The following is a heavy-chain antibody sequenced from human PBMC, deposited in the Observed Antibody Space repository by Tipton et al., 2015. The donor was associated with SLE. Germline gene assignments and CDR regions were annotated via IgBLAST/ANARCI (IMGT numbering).Heavy chain of an antibody. CDR3: ARDTGDAFDI. CDR2: IYYSGST. V-gene: IGHV4-61*01. J-gene: IGHJ3*02. Sequence: TLSLTCTVSGGSISSSSYYWGWIRQPPGKGLEWIGYIYYSGSTNYNPSLKSRVTISVDTSKNQFSLKLSSVTAADTAVYYCARDTGDAFDIWGQGTMVTVSS. CDR1: GGSISSSSYY.